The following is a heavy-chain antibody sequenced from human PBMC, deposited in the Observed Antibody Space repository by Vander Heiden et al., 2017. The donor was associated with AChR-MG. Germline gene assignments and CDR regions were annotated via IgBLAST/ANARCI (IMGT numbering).Heavy chain of an antibody. CDR2: ISGSGGST. CDR3: AKDRVGATTGYDY. J-gene: IGHJ4*02. D-gene: IGHD1-26*01. CDR1: GFTFSSYA. V-gene: IGHV3-23*01. Sequence: EVQLLESGGGLVQPGGSLRLSCAASGFTFSSYAMSWVRQAPGKGLEWVSAISGSGGSTYYADSVKGRFTISRDNSKNTLYLQMNRMRAEDTAVYYCAKDRVGATTGYDYWGQGTLVTVSS.